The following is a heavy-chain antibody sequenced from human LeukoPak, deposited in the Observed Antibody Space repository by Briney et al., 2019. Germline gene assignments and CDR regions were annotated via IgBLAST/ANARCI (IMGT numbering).Heavy chain of an antibody. J-gene: IGHJ4*02. V-gene: IGHV4-34*01. CDR3: ARGHIGLAAAGSLGY. Sequence: SETLSLTCAVCGGSFSGYYWSWIRQPPGKGLEWIGEINHSGSTNYNPSLKSRVTISVDTSKNQFSLKLSSVTAADTAVYYCARGHIGLAAAGSLGYWGQGTLVTVSS. CDR1: GGSFSGYY. CDR2: INHSGST. D-gene: IGHD6-13*01.